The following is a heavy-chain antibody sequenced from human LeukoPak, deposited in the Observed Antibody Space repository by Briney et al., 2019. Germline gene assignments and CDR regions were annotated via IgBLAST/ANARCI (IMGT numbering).Heavy chain of an antibody. D-gene: IGHD2-15*01. Sequence: SETLSLTCTVSGGSISSSSYYWGWIRQPPGKGLEWIGSIYYSGSTYYNPSLKSRVTISVDTSKNQFSLKLSSVTAADTAVYYCARDSDGYDLWGQGTLVTVSS. V-gene: IGHV4-39*02. J-gene: IGHJ4*02. CDR1: GGSISSSSYY. CDR3: ARDSDGYDL. CDR2: IYYSGST.